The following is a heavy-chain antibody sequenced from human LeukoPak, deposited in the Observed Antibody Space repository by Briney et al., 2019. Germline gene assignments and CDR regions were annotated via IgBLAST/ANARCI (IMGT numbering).Heavy chain of an antibody. CDR1: GFTFSSYS. V-gene: IGHV3-21*01. CDR2: ISSSSSYI. D-gene: IGHD5-12*01. Sequence: GGSLRLSCAASGFTFSSYSMNWVRQAPGKGLEWVSSISSSSSYIYYADSVKGRFTISRDNAKNSLYLQMNSLRAEDTAVYYCAKDIVATNGVFDYWGQGTLVTVSS. CDR3: AKDIVATNGVFDY. J-gene: IGHJ4*02.